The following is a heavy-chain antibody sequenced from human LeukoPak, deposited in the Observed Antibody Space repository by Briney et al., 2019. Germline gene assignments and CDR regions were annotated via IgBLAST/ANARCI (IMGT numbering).Heavy chain of an antibody. CDR2: IYYSGST. CDR1: GGSISSSSYY. J-gene: IGHJ3*02. Sequence: SETLSLTCTASGGSISSSSYYWGWIRQPPGKGLEWIGSIYYSGSTYYNPSLKSRVTISVDTSKNQFSLKLSSVTAADTAVYYCARGTLGSAFDIWGQGTMVTVSS. D-gene: IGHD7-27*01. V-gene: IGHV4-39*07. CDR3: ARGTLGSAFDI.